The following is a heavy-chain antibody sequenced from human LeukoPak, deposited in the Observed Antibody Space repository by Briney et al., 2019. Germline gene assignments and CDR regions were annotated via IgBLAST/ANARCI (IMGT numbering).Heavy chain of an antibody. Sequence: QPGGSLILSCAASGFTFNTYAMSWVRQAPGKGLEWVSTIVGSGDSTYYADSVKGRFTISRDNSKNTVYLQTNSLRAEDTAVYYCAKGFYFGSGSYRYFDYWGQGTLVTVSS. V-gene: IGHV3-23*01. CDR2: IVGSGDST. CDR3: AKGFYFGSGSYRYFDY. J-gene: IGHJ4*02. CDR1: GFTFNTYA. D-gene: IGHD3-10*01.